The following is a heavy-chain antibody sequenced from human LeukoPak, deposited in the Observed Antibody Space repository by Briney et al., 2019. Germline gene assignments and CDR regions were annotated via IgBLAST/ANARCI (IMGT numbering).Heavy chain of an antibody. CDR3: ARDQRSGIAAYGMDV. D-gene: IGHD6-13*01. V-gene: IGHV3-48*02. CDR1: GFTFSSYS. J-gene: IGHJ6*02. CDR2: ISSSSSI. Sequence: GGSLRLSCIASGFTFSSYSMNWVRQVPGKGLEWVSYISSSSSIYYADSVKGRFTISRDNAKTSLYLQMNSLRDEDTAVYYCARDQRSGIAAYGMDVWGQGTTVIVSS.